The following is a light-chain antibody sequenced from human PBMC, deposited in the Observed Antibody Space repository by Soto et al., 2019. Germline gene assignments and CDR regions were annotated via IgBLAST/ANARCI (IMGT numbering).Light chain of an antibody. Sequence: MTQSPLSLPVTLGQPASISCRSSQSLVYRDGNTYLNWYQQKPGKAPELLIYAASSLQSGVPSRFSGSGSGTDFTLTISSLQPEDFATYWCQQTYSTPPTFGGGTKVEIK. V-gene: IGKV1-39*01. J-gene: IGKJ4*01. CDR3: QQTYSTPPT. CDR2: AAS. CDR1: QSLVYRDGNTY.